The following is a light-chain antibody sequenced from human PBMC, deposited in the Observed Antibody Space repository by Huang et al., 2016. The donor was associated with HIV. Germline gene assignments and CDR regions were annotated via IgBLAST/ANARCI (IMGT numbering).Light chain of an antibody. J-gene: IGKJ4*01. Sequence: QLTQSPSSLSASVGDRVTITCRASQGISNTLAWYQQKPVKAPKLLIYDASSLQTVAPSRFSGSGSGTDFTLTISSLQPEDCATYYCQQFNHYPLTFGGGTKVEIE. CDR3: QQFNHYPLT. CDR1: QGISNT. CDR2: DAS. V-gene: IGKV1D-13*01.